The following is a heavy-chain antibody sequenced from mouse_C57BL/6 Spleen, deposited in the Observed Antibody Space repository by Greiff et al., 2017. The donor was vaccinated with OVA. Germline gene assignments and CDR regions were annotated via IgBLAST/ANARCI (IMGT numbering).Heavy chain of an antibody. CDR1: GYTFTSYW. CDR3: ARKSNYVAWFAY. V-gene: IGHV1-55*01. CDR2: IYPGSGST. Sequence: QVQLQQPGAELVKPGASVKMSCKASGYTFTSYWITWVKQRPGQGLEWIGDIYPGSGSTNYNEKFKSKATLTVDTSSSTAYMQLSSLTSEDSAVYYCARKSNYVAWFAYWGQGTLVTVSA. D-gene: IGHD2-5*01. J-gene: IGHJ3*01.